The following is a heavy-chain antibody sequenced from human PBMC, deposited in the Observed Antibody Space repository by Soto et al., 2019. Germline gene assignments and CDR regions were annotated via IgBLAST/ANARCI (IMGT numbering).Heavy chain of an antibody. Sequence: QVQLVESGGGVVQPGRSLRLSCAASGFTFSSYGMHWVRQAPGKGLEWVAVISYDGRDKYYADSVKGLFTISRDNSNNTLYLQMDSLRAEDTAVYYGAQGVVVATTYFQHWGRAPWSPSPQ. D-gene: IGHD2-15*01. V-gene: IGHV3-30*18. CDR3: AQGVVVATTYFQH. CDR2: ISYDGRDK. J-gene: IGHJ1*01. CDR1: GFTFSSYG.